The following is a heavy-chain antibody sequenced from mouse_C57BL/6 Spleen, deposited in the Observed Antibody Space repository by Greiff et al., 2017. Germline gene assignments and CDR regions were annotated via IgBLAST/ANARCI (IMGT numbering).Heavy chain of an antibody. D-gene: IGHD1-2*01. CDR2: IYPGDGDT. V-gene: IGHV1-82*01. J-gene: IGHJ3*01. CDR1: GYAFSSSW. CDR3: VCYGGIAY. Sequence: QVQLQQSGPELVKPGASVKISCKASGYAFSSSWMNWVKQRPGKGLEWIGRIYPGDGDTNYNGKFKGKATLTADKSSSTSYMQLSSLTSEDAAVYFCVCYGGIAYWGPGTLVTVSA.